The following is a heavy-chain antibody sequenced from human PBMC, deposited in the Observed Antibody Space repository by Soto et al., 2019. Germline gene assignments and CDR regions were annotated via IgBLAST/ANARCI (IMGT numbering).Heavy chain of an antibody. CDR1: GFTFSDYY. D-gene: IGHD4-17*01. V-gene: IGHV3-11*01. Sequence: QVQLVESGGGLVEPGGSLRLSCVASGFTFSDYYMSWIRQAPGKGLEYVSYISNSGTTRYYADSGTGRFTLSRDNANNTLFLQLNSLRVEDTAMYYCARAREPYFSLRPVDYWGQGTLVTVSS. CDR3: ARAREPYFSLRPVDY. CDR2: ISNSGTTR. J-gene: IGHJ4*02.